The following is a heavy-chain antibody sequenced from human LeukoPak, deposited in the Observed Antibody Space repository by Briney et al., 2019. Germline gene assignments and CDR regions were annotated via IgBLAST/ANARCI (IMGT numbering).Heavy chain of an antibody. CDR2: INHSGST. J-gene: IGHJ4*02. Sequence: PSQTLSLTCAVSGGSISSGGYSWSWIRQPPGKGLEWIGEINHSGSTNYNPSLKSRVTISVDTSKNQFSLKLSSVTAADTAVYYCARVARRAYYDSSGSLLDYWGQGTLVTVSS. CDR3: ARVARRAYYDSSGSLLDY. V-gene: IGHV4-30-2*01. D-gene: IGHD3-22*01. CDR1: GGSISSGGYS.